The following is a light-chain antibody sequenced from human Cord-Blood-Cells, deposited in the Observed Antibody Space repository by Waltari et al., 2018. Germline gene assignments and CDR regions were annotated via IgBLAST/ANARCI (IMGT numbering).Light chain of an antibody. J-gene: IGLJ1*01. CDR3: CSYAGSSTYV. CDR2: EVS. V-gene: IGLV2-23*02. CDR1: SSDVGGYND. Sequence: QSALTQPASVSGSPGQSITISSTGTSSDVGGYNDVSWDQQHPGKAPKRMIYEVSKRPSGVSNRFSGSKSGNTASLTISGLQAEDEADYYCCSYAGSSTYVFGTGTKVTVL.